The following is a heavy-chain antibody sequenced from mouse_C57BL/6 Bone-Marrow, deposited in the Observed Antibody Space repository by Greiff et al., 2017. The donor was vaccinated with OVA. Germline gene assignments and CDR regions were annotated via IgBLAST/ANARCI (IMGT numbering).Heavy chain of an antibody. V-gene: IGHV5-6*01. CDR1: GFTFSSYG. CDR2: ISSGGSYT. CDR3: ARPGFAY. J-gene: IGHJ3*01. Sequence: EVQGVESGGDLVKPGGSLKLSCAASGFTFSSYGMSWVRQTPDKRLEWVATISSGGSYTYYPDSVKGRFTISRDNAKNTLYLQMSILKSEDTAMYYCARPGFAYWGQGTLVTVSA.